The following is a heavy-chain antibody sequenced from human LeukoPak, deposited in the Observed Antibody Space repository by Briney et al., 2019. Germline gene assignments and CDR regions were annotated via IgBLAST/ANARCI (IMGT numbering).Heavy chain of an antibody. J-gene: IGHJ4*02. CDR1: GDTLREAS. Sequence: ASVKVSCKLSGDTLREASMHWVRQTPGKGLEWMGGFDAEGGEAIYAQKFQGRLTMTEDTSTDTAYMDLRSLRSDDTAVYYCTAGGVYSLLDHWGQGTQVTVSS. CDR2: FDAEGGEA. D-gene: IGHD5/OR15-5a*01. CDR3: TAGGVYSLLDH. V-gene: IGHV1-24*01.